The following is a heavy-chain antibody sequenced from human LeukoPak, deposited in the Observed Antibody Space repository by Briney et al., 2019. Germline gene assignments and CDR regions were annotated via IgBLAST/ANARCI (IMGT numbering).Heavy chain of an antibody. V-gene: IGHV1-46*01. J-gene: IGHJ6*02. CDR3: ARGKSSVWPVGLCMDV. CDR2: INPSAGTT. CDR1: GYTFTSYY. Sequence: VASVKVSCKASGYTFTSYYMHWVRQAPGQGLEWMGLINPSAGTTTYAQKFQGRVTVTRDTSTSTVYMDLSSLKSEDTAVYYCARGKSSVWPVGLCMDVWGQGTTVTVSS. D-gene: IGHD6-19*01.